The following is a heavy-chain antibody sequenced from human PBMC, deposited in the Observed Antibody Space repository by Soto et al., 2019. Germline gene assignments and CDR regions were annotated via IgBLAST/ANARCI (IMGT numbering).Heavy chain of an antibody. CDR2: INHSGST. CDR3: ARAGNYYYGMDV. Sequence: SETLSLTCAVYGGSFSGYYWSWIRQPPGKGLEWIGEINHSGSTNYNPSLKSRVTISVDTSRNQFSLKLSSVTAADTAVYYCARAGNYYYGMDVWGQGTTVTVSS. V-gene: IGHV4-34*01. CDR1: GGSFSGYY. J-gene: IGHJ6*01.